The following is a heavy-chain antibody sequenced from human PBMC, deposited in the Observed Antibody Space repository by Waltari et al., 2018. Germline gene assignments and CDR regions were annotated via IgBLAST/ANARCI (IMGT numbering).Heavy chain of an antibody. Sequence: QVQLVESGGGSVKPGGPLRLSCTASGFSFSEYAMSWVRQAPGKGLEWIANTTSSGSRVHYADAVSGRFTISRDNAKNSLLLDMSSLRVEDTAVYFCVRDRVHFGMDVWGQGTTVIVSS. CDR1: GFSFSEYA. J-gene: IGHJ6*01. CDR2: TTSSGSRV. CDR3: VRDRVHFGMDV. V-gene: IGHV3-11*04.